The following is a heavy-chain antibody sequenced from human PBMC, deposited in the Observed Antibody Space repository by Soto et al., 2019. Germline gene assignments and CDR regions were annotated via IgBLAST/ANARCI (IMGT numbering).Heavy chain of an antibody. CDR1: GYSVTTYG. CDR3: AREGPAPYYYYGMDV. CDR2: ISAYNGNT. V-gene: IGHV1-18*01. Sequence: QVQLVQSGGEVKKPGASVKVSCKTSGYSVTTYGISWVRQAPGQGLEWMGWISAYNGNTNYAQKLQDRVTMTTDTSTSTAYMELRSLRSDDTAVYYGAREGPAPYYYYGMDVWGQWSTVTVSS. J-gene: IGHJ6*02.